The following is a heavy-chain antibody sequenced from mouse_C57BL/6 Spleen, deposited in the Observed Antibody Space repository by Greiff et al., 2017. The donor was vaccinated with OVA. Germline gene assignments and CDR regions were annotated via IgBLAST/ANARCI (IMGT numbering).Heavy chain of an antibody. D-gene: IGHD1-1*01. CDR2: IDPEDGET. Sequence: VQLKESGAELVKPGASVKLSCTASGFNIKDYYMHWVKQRTEQGLEWIGRIDPEDGETKYAPKFQGKTTITADTSSNTAYLQLSSLTSEDTAVYYCARITTVESYAMDYWGQGTSVTVSS. J-gene: IGHJ4*01. CDR3: ARITTVESYAMDY. CDR1: GFNIKDYY. V-gene: IGHV14-2*01.